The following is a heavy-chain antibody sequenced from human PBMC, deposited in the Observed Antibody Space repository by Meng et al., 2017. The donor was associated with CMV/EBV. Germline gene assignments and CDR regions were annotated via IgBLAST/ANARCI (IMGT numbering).Heavy chain of an antibody. D-gene: IGHD4-17*01. CDR2: IDPSDSYT. CDR3: ARHLRRDYGRFGFDY. J-gene: IGHJ4*02. V-gene: IGHV5-10-1*01. CDR1: GYSFTSYW. Sequence: CKGSGYSFTSYWISWVRQMPGKGLEWMGRIDPSDSYTNYSPSFQGHVTISADKSISTAYLQWSSLKASDTAMYYCARHLRRDYGRFGFDYWGQGTLVTVSS.